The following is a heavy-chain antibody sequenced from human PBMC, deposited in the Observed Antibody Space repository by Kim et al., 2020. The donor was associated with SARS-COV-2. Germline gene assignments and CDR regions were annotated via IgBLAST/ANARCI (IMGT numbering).Heavy chain of an antibody. CDR2: IWSDGTEK. CDR3: ARDVAYGGSSPLDY. V-gene: IGHV3-33*01. Sequence: GGSLRLSCAASGFTFSTYAFHWVRQAPDKGLEWVTLIWSDGTEKYYRDSVKGRFTISRDNSKNTLYLQMNSLRAEDSALYYCARDVAYGGSSPLDYWGQGTLVTVSS. J-gene: IGHJ4*02. CDR1: GFTFSTYA. D-gene: IGHD3-10*01.